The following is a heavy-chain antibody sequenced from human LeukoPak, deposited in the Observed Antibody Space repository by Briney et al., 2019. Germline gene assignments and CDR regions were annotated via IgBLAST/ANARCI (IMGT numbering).Heavy chain of an antibody. J-gene: IGHJ4*02. V-gene: IGHV3-48*01. CDR1: GFTFSRYN. CDR2: ISSSSSNK. CDR3: ARDGPSYSSGWGRNFDY. D-gene: IGHD6-19*01. Sequence: GGSLRLSCVGSGFTFSRYNMNWVRQAPGKGLEWVSYISSSSSNKYYADSVKGRFTISRDNAKNSLYLQMNSLRAEDTAIYYCARDGPSYSSGWGRNFDYWGQGTLVTVSS.